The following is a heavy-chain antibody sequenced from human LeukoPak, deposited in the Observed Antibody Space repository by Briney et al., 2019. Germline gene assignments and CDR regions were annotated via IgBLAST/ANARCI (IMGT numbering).Heavy chain of an antibody. CDR1: GFTFSGYE. CDR3: ARDRGNGGLIDY. V-gene: IGHV3-48*03. CDR2: IGSSETTT. Sequence: GGSLRLFCAASGFTFSGYEMTWVRQAPGKGLEWISFIGSSETTTHYADSVRGRFTISRDNSKNSLYLQMNSLRAEDTAVYYCARDRGNGGLIDYWGQATLVTVSS. J-gene: IGHJ4*02. D-gene: IGHD4-23*01.